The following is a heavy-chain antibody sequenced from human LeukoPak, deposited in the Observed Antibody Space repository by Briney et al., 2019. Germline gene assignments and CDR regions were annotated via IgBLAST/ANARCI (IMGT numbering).Heavy chain of an antibody. CDR1: GGSISSSSYY. Sequence: PSETLSLTCTVSGGSISSSSYYWGWIRQPPGKGLEWIGSIYYSGSTYYNPSLKSRVTISVDTSKNQFSLKLSSVSAADTAVYYCERDGLELLDYWGQGTLVTVSS. J-gene: IGHJ4*02. V-gene: IGHV4-39*07. CDR2: IYYSGST. CDR3: ERDGLELLDY. D-gene: IGHD1-7*01.